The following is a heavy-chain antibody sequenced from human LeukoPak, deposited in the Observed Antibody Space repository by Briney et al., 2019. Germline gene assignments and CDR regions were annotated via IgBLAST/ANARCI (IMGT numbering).Heavy chain of an antibody. J-gene: IGHJ3*02. D-gene: IGHD3-22*01. Sequence: PGRSLRLSCAASGFTFSNYGMHWVRQVPGKGLEWVAAIWCDGIRKYYADSVKGRLTISRDNSKNTLYLQMNSLRAEDTAVYYCARDLEDSSPFGAFDMWGQGTMVTVSS. CDR3: ARDLEDSSPFGAFDM. CDR2: IWCDGIRK. V-gene: IGHV3-33*01. CDR1: GFTFSNYG.